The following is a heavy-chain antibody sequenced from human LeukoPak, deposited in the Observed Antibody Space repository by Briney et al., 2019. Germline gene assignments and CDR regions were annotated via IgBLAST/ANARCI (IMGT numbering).Heavy chain of an antibody. CDR2: INPSGGST. D-gene: IGHD2-21*02. J-gene: IGHJ6*02. CDR3: ARTYIVVVTAIHYYYYGMDV. Sequence: ASVKVSCKASGYAFTSYYMHWVRQAPGQGLEWMGIINPSGGSTSYAQKFQGRVTMTRDTSTSTVYMELSSLRSEDTAVYYCARTYIVVVTAIHYYYYGMDVWGQGTTVTVSS. CDR1: GYAFTSYY. V-gene: IGHV1-46*01.